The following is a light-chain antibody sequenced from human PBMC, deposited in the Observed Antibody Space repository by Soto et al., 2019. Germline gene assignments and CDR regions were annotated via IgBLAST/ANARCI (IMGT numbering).Light chain of an antibody. CDR2: EVI. CDR1: SSDVGSYNR. J-gene: IGLJ1*01. CDR3: YSYTSSSTYV. Sequence: QSALTQPPSVSGSPGQSVTISCTGTSSDVGSYNRVSWYQQPPGAAPKLVIYEVIHRPSGVPDRFSGSKSGNTASLTISGLQAEDEADFYCYSYTSSSTYVFGTGTKVTVL. V-gene: IGLV2-18*02.